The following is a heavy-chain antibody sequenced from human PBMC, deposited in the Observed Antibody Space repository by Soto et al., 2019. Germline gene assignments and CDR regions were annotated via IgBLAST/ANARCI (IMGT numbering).Heavy chain of an antibody. CDR3: ARVWVDYGDYAGY. V-gene: IGHV3-21*01. J-gene: IGHJ4*02. Sequence: EVQLVESGGGLVKPGGSLRLSCAASGFTFSSYNMNWVRQAPGKGLEWVSSISSTSSNIYYADSVKGRFTISRDNAKTSLYLQMNILRAEDTAVYYCARVWVDYGDYAGYWGQGTLVTVSS. CDR2: ISSTSSNI. D-gene: IGHD4-17*01. CDR1: GFTFSSYN.